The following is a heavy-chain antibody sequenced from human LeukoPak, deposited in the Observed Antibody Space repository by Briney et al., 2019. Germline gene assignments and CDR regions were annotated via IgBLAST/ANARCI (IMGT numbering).Heavy chain of an antibody. CDR1: GESFSGYF. J-gene: IGHJ6*02. CDR3: ARGCVKRFFSQPGSYCGLDV. V-gene: IGHV4-34*01. D-gene: IGHD3-3*01. CDR2: INHRGST. Sequence: SETLSLTCAVSGESFSGYFWSWIRQSPGKGLEWIGEINHRGSTNENPSLKSRVTMSVDTSKNQFSLKLSSVTAADTAVYFCARGCVKRFFSQPGSYCGLDVWGQGTTVTVSS.